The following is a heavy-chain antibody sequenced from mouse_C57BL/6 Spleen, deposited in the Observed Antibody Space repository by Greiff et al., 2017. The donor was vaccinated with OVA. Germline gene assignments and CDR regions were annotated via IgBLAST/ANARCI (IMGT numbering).Heavy chain of an antibody. CDR2: INPNNGGT. V-gene: IGHV1-18*01. Sequence: EVKLVESGPELVKPGASVKIPCKASGYTFTDYNMDWVKQSHGKSLEWIGDINPNNGGTIYNQKFKGKATLTVDKSSSTAYMELRSLTSEDTAVYYCARSGGYDYDGWYFDVWGTGTTVTVSS. J-gene: IGHJ1*03. CDR1: GYTFTDYN. CDR3: ARSGGYDYDGWYFDV. D-gene: IGHD2-4*01.